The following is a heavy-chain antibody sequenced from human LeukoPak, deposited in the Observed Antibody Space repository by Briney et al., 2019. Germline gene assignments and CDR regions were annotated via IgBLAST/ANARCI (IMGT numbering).Heavy chain of an antibody. J-gene: IGHJ3*02. Sequence: SETLSLTCTVSGGSISSSSYYWGWIRQPPGKGLEWIGSIYYSGSTYYNPSLKSRVTISVDTSKNHFSLKLSSVTAADTAVYYCARLIRGVAAAGDAFDIWGQGTMVTVSS. CDR3: ARLIRGVAAAGDAFDI. V-gene: IGHV4-39*02. CDR2: IYYSGST. CDR1: GGSISSSSYY. D-gene: IGHD6-13*01.